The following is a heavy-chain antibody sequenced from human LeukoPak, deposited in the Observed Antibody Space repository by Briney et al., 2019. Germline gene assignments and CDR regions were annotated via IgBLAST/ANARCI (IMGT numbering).Heavy chain of an antibody. CDR3: ARFSRGMVRGVIGTLYYYYMDV. CDR2: INHSGST. Sequence: SETLSLTCAVYGGSFSGYYWSWIRQPPGKGLEWIGEINHSGSTNYNPSLKSRVTISVDTSKNQFSLKLSSVTAADTAVYYCARFSRGMVRGVIGTLYYYYMDVWGKGTTVTVSS. D-gene: IGHD3-10*01. J-gene: IGHJ6*03. V-gene: IGHV4-34*01. CDR1: GGSFSGYY.